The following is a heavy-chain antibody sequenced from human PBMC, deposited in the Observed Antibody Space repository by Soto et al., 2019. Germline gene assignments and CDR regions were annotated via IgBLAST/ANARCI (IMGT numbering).Heavy chain of an antibody. Sequence: QVQLQESGPGLVKPSETLSLTCTVSGGSISSYYWGGIRQPPGKELEWIGYINYSGSTNYNPSLKSRVTISVDTSKNQFSLKLSSVTAADTAVYYCARYVSGLDNWFDPWGRGTLVTVSS. CDR2: INYSGST. J-gene: IGHJ5*02. V-gene: IGHV4-59*01. D-gene: IGHD3-10*01. CDR3: ARYVSGLDNWFDP. CDR1: GGSISSYY.